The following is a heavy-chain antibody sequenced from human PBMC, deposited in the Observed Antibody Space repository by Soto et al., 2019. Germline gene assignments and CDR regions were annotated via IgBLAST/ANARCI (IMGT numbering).Heavy chain of an antibody. CDR3: AKGGGAVAGKRYYYGMDV. CDR1: GFTFSSYG. D-gene: IGHD6-19*01. J-gene: IGHJ6*02. V-gene: IGHV3-30*18. CDR2: ISYDGSNK. Sequence: LSLTCAASGFTFSSYGMHWVRQAPGKGLEWVAVISYDGSNKYYADSVKGRFTISRDNSKNTLYLQMNSLRAEDTAVYYCAKGGGAVAGKRYYYGMDVWGQGTTVTVSS.